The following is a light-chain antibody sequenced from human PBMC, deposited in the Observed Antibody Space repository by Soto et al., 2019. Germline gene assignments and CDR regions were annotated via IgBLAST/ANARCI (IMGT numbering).Light chain of an antibody. CDR2: SNN. CDR1: SSNIGSNT. J-gene: IGLJ2*01. Sequence: QSALTQPPSASGTPGQRVTISCSGSSSNIGSNTVNWYQQVPGTAPKLLIYSNNQRPSGVPDRFSGSKSGTSASLAISGLQSEDEADYYCAAWDDSLNGVVFGGGTKVTVL. CDR3: AAWDDSLNGVV. V-gene: IGLV1-44*01.